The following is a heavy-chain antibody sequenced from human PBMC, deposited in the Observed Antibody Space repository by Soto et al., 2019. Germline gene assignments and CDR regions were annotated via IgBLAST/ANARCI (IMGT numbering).Heavy chain of an antibody. D-gene: IGHD6-19*01. CDR3: ARAGWLVNSYYYYYMDV. CDR2: ISSSSTI. V-gene: IGHV3-48*01. J-gene: IGHJ6*03. Sequence: GGSLRLSCAASGFTFSSYSMNWVRQAPGKGLEWVSYISSSSTIYYADSVKGRFTISRDNAKNSLYLQMNSLRAEDTAVYYCARAGWLVNSYYYYYMDVWGKGTTVTVSS. CDR1: GFTFSSYS.